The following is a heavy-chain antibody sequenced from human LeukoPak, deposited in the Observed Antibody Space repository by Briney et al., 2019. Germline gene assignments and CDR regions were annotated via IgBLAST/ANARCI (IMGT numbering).Heavy chain of an antibody. CDR3: AKRQYYDFWSGYYTFDY. CDR1: GFTFSSYA. V-gene: IGHV3-23*01. CDR2: ISGSGSST. D-gene: IGHD3-3*01. Sequence: GGSLRLSCAASGFTFSSYAMSWVRQAPGKGLEWVSAISGSGSSTYYADSVKGRFTISRDNSKNTLYLQMNSLRAEDTAVYYCAKRQYYDFWSGYYTFDYWGQGTLVTVSS. J-gene: IGHJ4*02.